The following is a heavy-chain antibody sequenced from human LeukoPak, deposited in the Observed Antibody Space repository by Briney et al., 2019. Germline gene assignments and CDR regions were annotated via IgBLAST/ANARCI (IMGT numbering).Heavy chain of an antibody. Sequence: ASVKVSRKASGYTFTSYDINWVRQATGQGLEWMGWMNPNSGNTGYAQKFQGRVTITRNTSISTAYMELSSLRSEDTAVYYCARHVGKWGWDYWGQGTLVTVSS. CDR1: GYTFTSYD. D-gene: IGHD3-16*01. CDR2: MNPNSGNT. V-gene: IGHV1-8*03. CDR3: ARHVGKWGWDY. J-gene: IGHJ4*02.